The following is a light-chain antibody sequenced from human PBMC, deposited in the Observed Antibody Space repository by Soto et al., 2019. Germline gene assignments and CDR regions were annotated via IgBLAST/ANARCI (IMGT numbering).Light chain of an antibody. CDR1: QGISRS. CDR3: QQADTFPIT. V-gene: IGKV1D-12*01. Sequence: DIQMTQSPSSVSASVGDRVTISCQSSQGISRSLARYQQKQGKAPKLLSYAASSLQSGVPSRFSGSGFGTDFTLTISSLQPEDSAIYYCQQADTFPITFGQGTRL. J-gene: IGKJ5*01. CDR2: AAS.